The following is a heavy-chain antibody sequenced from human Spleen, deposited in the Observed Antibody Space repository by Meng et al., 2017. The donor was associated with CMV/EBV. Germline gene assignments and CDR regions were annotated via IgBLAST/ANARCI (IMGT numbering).Heavy chain of an antibody. D-gene: IGHD2-21*01. CDR1: GFTFSNYE. CDR3: AKSLEHIVPKGVDV. CDR2: ISSSANTI. V-gene: IGHV3-48*03. Sequence: GESLKISCAASGFTFSNYEMNWVRQAPGKGLEWVSYISSSANTIYYADSVKGRFTISRDNAKNSLYLQMNSLRAEDTAVYYCAKSLEHIVPKGVDVWGQGTTVTVSS. J-gene: IGHJ6*02.